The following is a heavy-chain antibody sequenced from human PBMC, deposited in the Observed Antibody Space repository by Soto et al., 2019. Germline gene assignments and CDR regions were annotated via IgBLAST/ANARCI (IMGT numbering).Heavy chain of an antibody. J-gene: IGHJ6*02. V-gene: IGHV3-13*01. D-gene: IGHD6-19*01. CDR1: GFTFSSYD. CDR3: ARRYSSGWDYYYGMDV. Sequence: VGSLRLSCAASGFTFSSYDMHWVRQATGKGLEWVSAIGTAGDTYYPGSVKGRFTISRENAKNSLYLQMNSLRAGDTAVYYCARRYSSGWDYYYGMDVWGQGTTVTVSS. CDR2: IGTAGDT.